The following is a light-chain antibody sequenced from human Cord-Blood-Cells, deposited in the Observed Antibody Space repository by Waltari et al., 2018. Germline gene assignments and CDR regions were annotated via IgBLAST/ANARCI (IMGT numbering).Light chain of an antibody. CDR1: QLISSY. J-gene: IGKJ4*01. Sequence: IQMTHSPSSLTASVGERATITCRASQLISSYFNWYQQKPGKAPKLLIYAASSLQSGVPSRFSGSGSGTDFTLTISSLQPEDFATYYCQQSYSTLALTFGGGTKVEFK. CDR2: AAS. CDR3: QQSYSTLALT. V-gene: IGKV1-39*01.